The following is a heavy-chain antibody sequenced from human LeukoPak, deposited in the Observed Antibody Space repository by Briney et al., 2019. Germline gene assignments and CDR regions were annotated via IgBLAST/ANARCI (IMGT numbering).Heavy chain of an antibody. J-gene: IGHJ3*02. D-gene: IGHD2-2*01. Sequence: ASVKVSCKASGYTFTSYGISWVRQAPGRGLEWMGWISAYNGNTNYAQKLQGRVTMTTDTSTSTAYMELRSLRSDDTAVYYCARHLPAHDAFDIWGQGTMVTVSS. CDR1: GYTFTSYG. CDR3: ARHLPAHDAFDI. V-gene: IGHV1-18*01. CDR2: ISAYNGNT.